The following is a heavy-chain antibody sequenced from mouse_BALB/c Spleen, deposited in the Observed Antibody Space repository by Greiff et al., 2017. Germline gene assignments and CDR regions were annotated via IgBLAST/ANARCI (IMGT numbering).Heavy chain of an antibody. CDR3: ARRGSLWSDV. V-gene: IGHV1-87*01. CDR2: IYPGDGDT. Sequence: QVQLQQSGAELARPGASVKLSCKASGYTFTSYWMKWVKQRPGQGLEWIGAIYPGDGDTRYTQKFKGKATLTADKSSSTAYMQLSSLASEDSAVYYCARRGSLWSDVWGAGTTVTVSS. J-gene: IGHJ1*01. CDR1: GYTFTSYW. D-gene: IGHD1-1*02.